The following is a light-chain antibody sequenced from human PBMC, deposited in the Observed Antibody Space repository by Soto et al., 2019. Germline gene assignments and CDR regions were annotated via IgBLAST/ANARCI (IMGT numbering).Light chain of an antibody. CDR1: QSISSW. J-gene: IGKJ2*01. CDR2: AAS. Sequence: DIQMTQSPSTLSASVGDRVTITCRASQSISSWLNWYQQKPGKAPKVLIYAASSLQSGVPSRFSGSGSGTDFTLAISSLQPEDFATYYCQQTYTSPRTFGQGTKVDIK. V-gene: IGKV1-39*01. CDR3: QQTYTSPRT.